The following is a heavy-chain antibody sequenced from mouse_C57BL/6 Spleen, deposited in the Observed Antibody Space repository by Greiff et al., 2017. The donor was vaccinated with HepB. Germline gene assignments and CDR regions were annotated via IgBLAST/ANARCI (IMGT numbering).Heavy chain of an antibody. CDR2: IYPGNSDT. CDR3: TRGDYYGSSYAYYAMDY. D-gene: IGHD1-1*01. V-gene: IGHV1-5*01. Sequence: EVKLQESGTVLARPGASVKMSCKTSGYTFTSYWMHWVKQRPGQGLEWIGAIYPGNSDTSYNQKFKGKAKLTAVTSASTAYMELSSLTNEDSAVYYCTRGDYYGSSYAYYAMDYWGQGTSVTVSS. CDR1: GYTFTSYW. J-gene: IGHJ4*01.